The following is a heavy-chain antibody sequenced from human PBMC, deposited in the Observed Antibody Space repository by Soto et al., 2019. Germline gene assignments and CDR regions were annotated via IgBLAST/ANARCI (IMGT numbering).Heavy chain of an antibody. CDR1: GGSISSGGYY. Sequence: SETLSLTCTVSGGSISSGGYYWSWIRQHPGKGLEWIGYIYYSGSTYYNPSLKSRVTISVDTSKNQFSLKLSSVTAADTAVYYCARVHSPGIAYFDYWGQGTLVTVS. CDR2: IYYSGST. J-gene: IGHJ4*02. CDR3: ARVHSPGIAYFDY. V-gene: IGHV4-31*03. D-gene: IGHD2-21*01.